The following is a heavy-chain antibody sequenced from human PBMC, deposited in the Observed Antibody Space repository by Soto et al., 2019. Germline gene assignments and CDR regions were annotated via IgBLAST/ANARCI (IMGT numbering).Heavy chain of an antibody. CDR1: GYTFSNYG. CDR3: ARVVPGAEAWFGP. V-gene: IGHV1-18*01. CDR2: ISLYSDGT. J-gene: IGHJ5*02. Sequence: ASVKVSCKTSGYTFSNYGITWFRHAPGQPLECLGWISLYSDGTNYAQKFQGRVSMTTDTSTTTAYMELRSLRSDDTAVYYCARVVPGAEAWFGPWGQGTLVTVSS. D-gene: IGHD2-2*01.